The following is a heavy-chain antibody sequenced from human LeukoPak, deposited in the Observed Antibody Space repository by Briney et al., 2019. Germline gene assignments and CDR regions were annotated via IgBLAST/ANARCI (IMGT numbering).Heavy chain of an antibody. V-gene: IGHV3-30*18. Sequence: GGSLRLSCAASGFTFSSYGMHWVRQAPGKGLEWVAVISYDGSNKYYADSVKGRFTISRDNSKNTLYLQMNSLRAEDTAVYYCAKLSGWYYDSSGFDYWGQGTLVTVSS. CDR2: ISYDGSNK. D-gene: IGHD3-22*01. CDR3: AKLSGWYYDSSGFDY. J-gene: IGHJ4*02. CDR1: GFTFSSYG.